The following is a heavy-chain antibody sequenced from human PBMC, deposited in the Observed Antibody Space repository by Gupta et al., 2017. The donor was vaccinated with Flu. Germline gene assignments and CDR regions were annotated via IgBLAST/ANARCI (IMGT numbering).Heavy chain of an antibody. V-gene: IGHV3-74*03. Sequence: EMQLVESGGGLVQPGGCLRLSCAASGFTFGSSYLQWVSQAPGTGLVGVSRINPDGSSTTYAESVKGRCTISRDNAKNTLYLQMNSLGDDDTAVYYCATVTSGCWGQGTLFTVSS. D-gene: IGHD4-17*01. CDR1: GFTFGSSY. CDR2: INPDGSST. CDR3: ATVTSGC. J-gene: IGHJ4*02.